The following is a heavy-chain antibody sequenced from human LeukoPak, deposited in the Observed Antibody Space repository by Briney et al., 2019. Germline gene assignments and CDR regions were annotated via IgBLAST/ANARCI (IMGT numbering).Heavy chain of an antibody. CDR2: ISGSGDST. Sequence: GGSLRLSCAASGFTFSSYSMSWVRQTPGKGLEWVSSISGSGDSTFYADSVKGRFSISRDNSKNTLYLQVNGLRTEDTAVYYCAKDRLLNCRGDCYIFDYWGQGTVVTVSS. CDR3: AKDRLLNCRGDCYIFDY. CDR1: GFTFSSYS. V-gene: IGHV3-23*01. J-gene: IGHJ4*02. D-gene: IGHD2-21*02.